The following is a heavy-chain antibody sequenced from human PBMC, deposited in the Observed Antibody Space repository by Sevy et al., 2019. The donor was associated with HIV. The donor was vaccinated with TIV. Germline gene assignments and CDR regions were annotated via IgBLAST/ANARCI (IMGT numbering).Heavy chain of an antibody. CDR3: AKQGLDLYRSGWYDC. CDR2: ISGSGDST. Sequence: GGSLRLSCAASGFTFTTYAMSWVRQAPGKGLEWVSGISGSGDSTYYADSVKGRFTISRDNSKNTLYVQMNSLRADDTAIYYCAKQGLDLYRSGWYDCRGQGTLVTVSS. D-gene: IGHD6-19*01. V-gene: IGHV3-23*01. CDR1: GFTFTTYA. J-gene: IGHJ5*01.